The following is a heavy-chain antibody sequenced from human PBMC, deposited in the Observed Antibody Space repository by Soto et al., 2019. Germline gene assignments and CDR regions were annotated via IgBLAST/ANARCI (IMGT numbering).Heavy chain of an antibody. V-gene: IGHV3-74*03. D-gene: IGHD4-17*01. CDR2: INGDGSNT. J-gene: IGHJ3*01. Sequence: EEQLVESGGGLVQPGGSLRLSCAASGFTFSNYWMHWVRQVPGKGLLWVSRINGDGSNTKYADSVRGRFTISRDNAKNTLYLQMNSLRADDTAVYDCVRLRSTTLGGGDAFAVWGQGTVVTVSS. CDR1: GFTFSNYW. CDR3: VRLRSTTLGGGDAFAV.